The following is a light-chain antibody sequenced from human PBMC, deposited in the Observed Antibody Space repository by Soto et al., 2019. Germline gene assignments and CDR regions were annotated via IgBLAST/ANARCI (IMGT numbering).Light chain of an antibody. Sequence: DLQMTQSPSSLSASVGDRVTITCRASQSISSYLNWYQQQPGKAPKFLIYAASSLPSGVPSRFSGSGSGTDFTLTISSLQPEDFATYYCQQSYSSPFTFGPGTKVDIK. CDR2: AAS. V-gene: IGKV1-39*01. CDR1: QSISSY. CDR3: QQSYSSPFT. J-gene: IGKJ3*01.